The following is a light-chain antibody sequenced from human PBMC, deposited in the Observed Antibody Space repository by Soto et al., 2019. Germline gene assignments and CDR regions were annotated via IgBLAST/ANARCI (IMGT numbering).Light chain of an antibody. V-gene: IGLV2-14*01. J-gene: IGLJ1*01. CDR1: SSDIEDYNY. Sequence: LPQPSSVSVSPGQSITISCTGTSSDIEDYNYVSWYQHHPVKAPKFRIYEVSNRPSEVPNRFSVSMSGNTPSLTISSLQAEDEADYYCREYTGSNSFVFGTGTKVTVL. CDR3: REYTGSNSFV. CDR2: EVS.